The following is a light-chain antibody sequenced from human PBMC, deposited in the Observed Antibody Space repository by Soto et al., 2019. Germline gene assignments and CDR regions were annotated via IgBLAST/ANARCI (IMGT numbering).Light chain of an antibody. CDR1: QSVGTF. CDR3: QQCYYWPQGT. CDR2: NAT. Sequence: EIVLTHSPATLALSPCERVTLSVSASQSVGTFFAWYQQKPGQAPRLLIYNATNRATGIPARFSVSGSGTDFTLTISSLEPEDFALYYCQQCYYWPQGTFGQGTKVDIK. J-gene: IGKJ1*01. V-gene: IGKV3-11*01.